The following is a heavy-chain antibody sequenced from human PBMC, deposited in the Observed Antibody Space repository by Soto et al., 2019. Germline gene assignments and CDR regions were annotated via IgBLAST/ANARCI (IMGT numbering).Heavy chain of an antibody. CDR2: IIPIFGTA. D-gene: IGHD3-3*01. J-gene: IGHJ6*02. CDR1: GGTFSSYA. V-gene: IGHV1-69*13. CDR3: ARAFSLRFLGWGPKTYGKDV. Sequence: SVKVSCKASGGTFSSYAISWVRQAPGQGLEWMGGIIPIFGTANYAQKFQGRVTITADESTSTAYMELSSLRSEDTAVYYCARAFSLRFLGWGPKTYGKDVWAQGTTVPFSS.